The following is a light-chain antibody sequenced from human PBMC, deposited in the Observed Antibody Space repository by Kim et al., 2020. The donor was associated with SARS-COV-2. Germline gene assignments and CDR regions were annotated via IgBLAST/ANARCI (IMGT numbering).Light chain of an antibody. CDR2: WAS. CDR3: QQYYSTPPT. V-gene: IGKV4-1*01. J-gene: IGKJ1*01. Sequence: DIVMTQSPDSLAVSLGERATINCESSQSVLYSSNNKNYLAWYQQKPGQPPKLLIYWASTRESGVPDQFSGSGSGTDFTLTISSLQAEDVAVYYCQQYYSTPPTFGQGTKVDIK. CDR1: QSVLYSSNNKNY.